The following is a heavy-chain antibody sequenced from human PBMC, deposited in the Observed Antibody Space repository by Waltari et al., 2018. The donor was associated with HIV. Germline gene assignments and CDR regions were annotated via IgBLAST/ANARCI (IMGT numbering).Heavy chain of an antibody. CDR2: FCPGDSDV. J-gene: IGHJ4*02. CDR3: ARLPYSNCWYFDN. CDR1: GYNFTSYY. V-gene: IGHV5-51*03. D-gene: IGHD6-19*01. Sequence: EVQLVQSGAVMKKPGQSLRISCRAFGYNFTSYYVAWGREMPGIGLQRMGIFCPGDSDVRYIPSFLGQVTISVDKAVNTAYLHCTRLKASDTASYYCARLPYSNCWYFDNWGQGTLVTVSS.